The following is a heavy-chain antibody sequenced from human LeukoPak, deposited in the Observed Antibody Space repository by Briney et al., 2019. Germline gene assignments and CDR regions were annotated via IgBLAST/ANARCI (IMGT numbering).Heavy chain of an antibody. Sequence: PSESLSLTCTVSGCSISSGGYYWNWIRQHPEKGLEWIGYYSGSTYYYPSLMSRVTISVDTSKNQFSLKLSSVTAADTAVYYCARVVPYYYDSSGYYPYYYYGMDVWGQGTTVTVSS. CDR1: GCSISSGGYY. D-gene: IGHD3-22*01. CDR3: ARVVPYYYDSSGYYPYYYYGMDV. CDR2: YSGST. V-gene: IGHV4-31*03. J-gene: IGHJ6*02.